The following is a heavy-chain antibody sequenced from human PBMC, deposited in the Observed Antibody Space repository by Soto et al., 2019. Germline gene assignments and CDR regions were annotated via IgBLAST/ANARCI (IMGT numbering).Heavy chain of an antibody. D-gene: IGHD3-22*01. J-gene: IGHJ4*02. V-gene: IGHV4-30-4*01. CDR3: ARAPTYYYDSSGPKFDY. CDR1: GGSIRSGDYY. Sequence: SVTLSLTWTVSGGSIRSGDYYWSWIRQPPGKGLEWIGYIYYSGSTYYNPSLKSRVTISVDTSKNQFSLKLSSVTAADTAVYYCARAPTYYYDSSGPKFDYWGQGTLVTVTS. CDR2: IYYSGST.